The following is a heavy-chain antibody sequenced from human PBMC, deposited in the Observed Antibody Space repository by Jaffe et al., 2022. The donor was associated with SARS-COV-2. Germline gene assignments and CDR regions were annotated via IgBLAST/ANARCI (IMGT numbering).Heavy chain of an antibody. V-gene: IGHV3-49*03. D-gene: IGHD3-22*01. J-gene: IGHJ4*02. CDR1: GFTFGDYA. CDR2: IRSKAYGGTT. Sequence: EVQLVESGGGLVQPGRSLRLSCTASGFTFGDYAMSWFRQAPGKGLEWVGFIRSKAYGGTTEYAASVKGRFTISRDDSKSIAYLQMNSLKTEDTAVYYCTRASLGIVVVSGRPFDYWGQGTLVTVSS. CDR3: TRASLGIVVVSGRPFDY.